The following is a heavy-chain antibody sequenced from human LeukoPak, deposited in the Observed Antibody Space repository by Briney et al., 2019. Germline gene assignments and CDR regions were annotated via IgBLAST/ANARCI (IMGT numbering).Heavy chain of an antibody. D-gene: IGHD6-19*01. CDR3: ARGAVAGYQADFDY. V-gene: IGHV1-46*01. J-gene: IGHJ4*02. CDR1: GYTFTIYY. Sequence: GASVKLSCKASGYTFTIYYIHWGRQAPGQGLEWMGIINPSGGSTSYAQKFQGRVTMTRDTSTSTVYMQLSSLRSEDTAVYYCARGAVAGYQADFDYWGQGTLVTVSS. CDR2: INPSGGST.